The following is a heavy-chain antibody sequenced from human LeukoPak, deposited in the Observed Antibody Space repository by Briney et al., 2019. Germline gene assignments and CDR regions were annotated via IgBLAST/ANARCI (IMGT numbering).Heavy chain of an antibody. Sequence: GGSLRLSCAASGFTFSIYSMHWVRQAPGKGLEWVSSISSSSAYIYYADSVKGRFTISRDNAKNSLYLQMNSLRVEDTAMYYCARPYYYDSSGYPYWGQGTLVTVSS. CDR1: GFTFSIYS. CDR2: ISSSSAYI. D-gene: IGHD3-22*01. CDR3: ARPYYYDSSGYPY. J-gene: IGHJ4*02. V-gene: IGHV3-21*01.